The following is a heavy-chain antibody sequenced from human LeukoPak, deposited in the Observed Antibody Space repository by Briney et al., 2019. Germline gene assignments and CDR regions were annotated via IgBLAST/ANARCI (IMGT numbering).Heavy chain of an antibody. CDR3: AARYRSTVYLFDP. Sequence: SETLSLTCTVSGGSISSSSYYWGRIRQPPGKGLEWLGNIYYSGSTYYHPSLKSRDTISEDTSINQSALELRSVSGADTAVYLCAARYRSTVYLFDPWGQRTLVTVSS. V-gene: IGHV4-39*01. J-gene: IGHJ5*02. D-gene: IGHD6-19*01. CDR2: IYYSGST. CDR1: GGSISSSSYY.